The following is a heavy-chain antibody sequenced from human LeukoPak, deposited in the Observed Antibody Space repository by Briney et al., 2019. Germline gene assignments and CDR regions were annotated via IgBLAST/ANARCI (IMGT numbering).Heavy chain of an antibody. V-gene: IGHV3-15*07. Sequence: GGSLRLSCAASGFTFSSYGMHWVRQAPGKGLEWVGRIRSNSDGGTIDYAAPVKGRFTLSRDDSKTTLHLQMNSLQTEDTAGYYCATDFYDSTWGQGTLVTVSS. CDR3: ATDFYDST. CDR2: IRSNSDGGTI. CDR1: GFTFSSYG. D-gene: IGHD3-22*01. J-gene: IGHJ5*02.